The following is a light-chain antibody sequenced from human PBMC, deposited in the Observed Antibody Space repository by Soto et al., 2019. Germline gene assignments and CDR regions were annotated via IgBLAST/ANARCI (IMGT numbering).Light chain of an antibody. V-gene: IGKV1-9*01. J-gene: IGKJ3*01. Sequence: DIQLTQSPSFLSASVGDRVTITCRDSQGISSYLAWYQQKPGKAPKLLIFDASALESGVPSRFSGSGSGTELTLTLSSLQPEDFATYYCQQLNSHPRSFGPGTKVDIK. CDR3: QQLNSHPRS. CDR1: QGISSY. CDR2: DAS.